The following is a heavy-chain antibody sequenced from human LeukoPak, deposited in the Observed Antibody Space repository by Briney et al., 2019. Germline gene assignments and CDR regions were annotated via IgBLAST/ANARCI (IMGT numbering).Heavy chain of an antibody. J-gene: IGHJ4*02. CDR2: IVASGGST. CDR3: AKDRSSGTTCFDN. V-gene: IGHV3-23*01. Sequence: GSLRLSCAGSGFTFSTYAMTWVRQAPGKGLEWVSSIVASGGSTYYADSVKGRFTISRDNSKNTLYLHMNSLRAEDTAVYYCAKDRSSGTTCFDNWGQGTLVTVSS. CDR1: GFTFSTYA. D-gene: IGHD2/OR15-2a*01.